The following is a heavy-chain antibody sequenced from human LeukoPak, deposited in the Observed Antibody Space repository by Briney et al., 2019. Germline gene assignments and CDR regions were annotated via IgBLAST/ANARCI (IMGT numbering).Heavy chain of an antibody. V-gene: IGHV1-69*13. D-gene: IGHD3-22*01. CDR1: GGTFSSYA. J-gene: IGHJ4*02. Sequence: ASVKVSCKASGGTFSSYAISWVRQAPGQGLEWMGGIIPIFGTANYAQKFQGRVTITADESTSTAYMELSSLRSEDTAVHYCARDRGKYYYDSSGYYGYYFDYWGQGTLVTVSS. CDR2: IIPIFGTA. CDR3: ARDRGKYYYDSSGYYGYYFDY.